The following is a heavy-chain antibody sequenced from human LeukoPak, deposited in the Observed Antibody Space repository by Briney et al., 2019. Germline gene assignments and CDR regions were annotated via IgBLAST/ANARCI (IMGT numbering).Heavy chain of an antibody. Sequence: ASVKVSFKASGYTFTSYGISWVRQAPGQGLEWMGWISAYNGNTNYAQKLQGRVTMTTDTSTSTAYMELRSLRSDDTAVYYCARELDSRRDLYFDYWGQGTLVTVSS. J-gene: IGHJ4*02. CDR1: GYTFTSYG. CDR2: ISAYNGNT. CDR3: ARELDSRRDLYFDY. D-gene: IGHD6-13*01. V-gene: IGHV1-18*01.